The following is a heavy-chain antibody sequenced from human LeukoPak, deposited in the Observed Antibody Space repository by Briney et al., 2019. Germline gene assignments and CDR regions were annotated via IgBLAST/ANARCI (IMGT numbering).Heavy chain of an antibody. CDR1: GFTFSSYS. CDR3: ARGTAAAAWFDP. CDR2: ISSSSNYI. V-gene: IGHV3-21*01. D-gene: IGHD6-13*01. Sequence: GGSLRLSCAGSGFTFSSYSVNWVRQAPGKGLEWVSSISSSSNYIYYADSVKGRFTISRDNAKNSLSLQMNSLRAEDTAVYYCARGTAAAAWFDPWGQGTLVTVSS. J-gene: IGHJ5*02.